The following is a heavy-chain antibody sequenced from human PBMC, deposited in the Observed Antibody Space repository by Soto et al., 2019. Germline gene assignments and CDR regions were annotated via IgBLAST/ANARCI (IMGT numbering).Heavy chain of an antibody. V-gene: IGHV3-48*02. CDR2: SSPRGDTI. Sequence: GGSLRLSCVASGFSLANYPMNWVRQTPGKGLEWISYSSPRGDTIYYADSVEGRFTISRDNARNSLSLHMSSLRDEDSALYYCAKGPHTNVGWPYYFESWGQGVPVPVSS. CDR1: GFSLANYP. D-gene: IGHD6-19*01. CDR3: AKGPHTNVGWPYYFES. J-gene: IGHJ4*02.